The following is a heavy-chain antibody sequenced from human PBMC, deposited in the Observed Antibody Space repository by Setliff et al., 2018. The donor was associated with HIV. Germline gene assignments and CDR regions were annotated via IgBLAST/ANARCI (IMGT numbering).Heavy chain of an antibody. CDR1: GGTFSSYA. CDR3: ARAGGSGSYYLSWYYGMDV. D-gene: IGHD3-10*01. Sequence: SVKVSCKASGGTFSSYAISWVRQAPGQGLEWMGGIIPIFGTANYAQKFQGRVTITTDESTSTTYMELSSLRSEDTAVYYCARAGGSGSYYLSWYYGMDVWGRGTMVTVSS. V-gene: IGHV1-69*05. CDR2: IIPIFGTA. J-gene: IGHJ6*02.